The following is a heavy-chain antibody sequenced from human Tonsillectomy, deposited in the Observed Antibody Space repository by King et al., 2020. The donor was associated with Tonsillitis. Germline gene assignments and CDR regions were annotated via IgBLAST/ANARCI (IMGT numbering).Heavy chain of an antibody. V-gene: IGHV3-72*01. CDR1: GFTFSDHY. J-gene: IGHJ4*02. D-gene: IGHD3-10*01. CDR2: VRKKANKYTP. CDR3: VRVGAEFQCDF. Sequence: VQLVESGGDVVQPGGSLRLSCAASGFTFSDHYMDWIRQAPGKGLEWVGRVRKKANKYTPEYAASVKGRFIVSRDDSHNSLYLQMNSLKIEDTAVYYCVRVGAEFQCDFWGQGTLVTVSA.